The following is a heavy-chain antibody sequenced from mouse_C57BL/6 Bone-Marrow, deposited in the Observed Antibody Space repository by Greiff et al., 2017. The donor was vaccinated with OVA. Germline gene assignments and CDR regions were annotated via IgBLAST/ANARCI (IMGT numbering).Heavy chain of an antibody. D-gene: IGHD1-1*01. Sequence: VQLQQSGPELVKPGASVKISCKASGYTFTDYYMNWVKQSHGKSLEWIGDINPNNGGTSYNQKFKGKATLTVDKSSSTAYMELRSLTSEDSAVYYCARYGPLRYAMDYWGQGTSVTVSS. CDR3: ARYGPLRYAMDY. CDR2: INPNNGGT. V-gene: IGHV1-26*01. J-gene: IGHJ4*01. CDR1: GYTFTDYY.